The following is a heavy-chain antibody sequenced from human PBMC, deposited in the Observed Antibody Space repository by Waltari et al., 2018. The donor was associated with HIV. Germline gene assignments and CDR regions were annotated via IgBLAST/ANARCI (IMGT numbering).Heavy chain of an antibody. D-gene: IGHD5-18*01. Sequence: QVQLQGSGPGLVKPSETLSLTCAVSGYSISSGYYWGWIRQPPGKGLEWIGSSYNSGNTDYNPSLKSRVTISVDTSKNQFSLKLSSVTAADTAVYYCARGPGVQNTEIDYWGQGTLVTVSS. V-gene: IGHV4-38-2*01. CDR1: GYSISSGYY. J-gene: IGHJ4*02. CDR2: SYNSGNT. CDR3: ARGPGVQNTEIDY.